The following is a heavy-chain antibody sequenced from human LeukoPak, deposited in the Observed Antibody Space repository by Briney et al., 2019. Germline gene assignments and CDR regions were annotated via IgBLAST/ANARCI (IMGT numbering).Heavy chain of an antibody. D-gene: IGHD3-9*01. V-gene: IGHV4-61*02. CDR3: ARNDILTGYCFDY. CDR1: GGSISGGSYF. J-gene: IGHJ4*02. CDR2: IYTSGST. Sequence: SQTLSLTCTVSGGSISGGSYFWSWVRQPAGKGLEWIGRIYTSGSTNYNPSLKSRVTISVDTSKNQFSLKLSSVTAADTAVYYCARNDILTGYCFDYWGQGTLVTVSS.